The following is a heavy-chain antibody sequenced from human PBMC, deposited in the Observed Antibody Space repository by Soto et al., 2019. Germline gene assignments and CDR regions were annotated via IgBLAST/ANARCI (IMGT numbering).Heavy chain of an antibody. CDR1: GGSFSGYY. CDR3: ARTYSSSWSPFEY. Sequence: QVQLQQWGAGLLKPSETLSLTCAVYGGSFSGYYWSWIRQPPGKGLEWIGEINQSGSTNYNPSLTSRVTISVDTSKNQFSLKLTSVTAADTAVYSCARTYSSSWSPFEYWGQGTLVTVSS. V-gene: IGHV4-34*01. CDR2: INQSGST. J-gene: IGHJ4*02. D-gene: IGHD6-13*01.